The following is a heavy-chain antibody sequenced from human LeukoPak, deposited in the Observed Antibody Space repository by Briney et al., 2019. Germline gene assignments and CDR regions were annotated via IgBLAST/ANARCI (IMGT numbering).Heavy chain of an antibody. CDR3: ARAANYDLWSGYSIIGWFDP. CDR2: ISAYNGNT. V-gene: IGHV1-18*01. Sequence: GASVKVSCKASGYTFTSYGISWVREAPGQGLEWMGWISAYNGNTNYAQKLQGRVTMTTDTSTSTAYMELRSLRSDDTAVYYCARAANYDLWSGYSIIGWFDPWGQGTLVTVSS. D-gene: IGHD3-3*01. CDR1: GYTFTSYG. J-gene: IGHJ5*02.